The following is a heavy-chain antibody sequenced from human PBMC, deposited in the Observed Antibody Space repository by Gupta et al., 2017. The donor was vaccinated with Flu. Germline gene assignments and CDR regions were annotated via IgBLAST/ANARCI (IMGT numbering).Heavy chain of an antibody. Sequence: APGKGLDLVSAISGNSGSAYDADSVKCRFTISRDNSKNTLFLEMHSLRADDSAKYFCAKASTVVPAALLKFDSWGQGTLVTVSS. D-gene: IGHD2-2*01. CDR3: AKASTVVPAALLKFDS. CDR2: ISGNSGSA. V-gene: IGHV3-23*01. J-gene: IGHJ4*02.